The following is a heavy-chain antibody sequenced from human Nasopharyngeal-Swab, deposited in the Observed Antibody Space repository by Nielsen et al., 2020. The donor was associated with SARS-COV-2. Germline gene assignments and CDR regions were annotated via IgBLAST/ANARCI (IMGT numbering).Heavy chain of an antibody. Sequence: WIRQPPGKGLEWVAVIWYDGSNKYYADSVKGRFTISRGNSKNTLYLQMNSLRAEDTAVYYCARDVIAVAGTLNWFDPWGQGTLVTVSS. CDR3: ARDVIAVAGTLNWFDP. D-gene: IGHD6-19*01. J-gene: IGHJ5*02. V-gene: IGHV3-33*01. CDR2: IWYDGSNK.